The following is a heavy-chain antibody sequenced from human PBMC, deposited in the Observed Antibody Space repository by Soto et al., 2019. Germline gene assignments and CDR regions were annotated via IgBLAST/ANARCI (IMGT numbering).Heavy chain of an antibody. V-gene: IGHV3-72*01. D-gene: IGHD7-27*01. CDR2: SRNKANSYTT. CDR1: GFTFSDYD. Sequence: PGGSLRLSCAASGFTFSDYDMDWVRQAPGKGLEWVGRSRNKANSYTTISVASVKGRFTFSRDDSKNLVYLQMNSLKTEDTAVYYGARDYWGSLDSWGQGTLVTVSS. J-gene: IGHJ4*02. CDR3: ARDYWGSLDS.